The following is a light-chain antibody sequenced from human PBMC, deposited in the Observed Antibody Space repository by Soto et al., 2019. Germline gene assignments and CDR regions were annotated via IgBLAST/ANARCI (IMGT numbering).Light chain of an antibody. CDR2: GNS. J-gene: IGLJ1*01. V-gene: IGLV1-40*01. Sequence: QSVLTQPPSVSGAAGQRVTISCTGGSSNIRAGYDVHWYQQLPGTAPKLLIYGNSNRPSGVPDRFSGSKSGTSASLPITGLQAEDEADYYCSSYTSASTLLYLFGTGTKLTFL. CDR3: SSYTSASTLLYL. CDR1: SSNIRAGYD.